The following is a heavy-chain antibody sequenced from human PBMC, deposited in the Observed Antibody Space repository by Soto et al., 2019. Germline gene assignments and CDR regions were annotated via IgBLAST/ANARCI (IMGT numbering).Heavy chain of an antibody. V-gene: IGHV4-39*01. CDR1: GGSITSSNHY. CDR3: ARHSRTARLIGY. Sequence: PSETLSLTCSVSGGSITSSNHYWGWIRQPPGKGLEWIGSISYSGSTYYNPSLKSRVTVSADTSKNQFSLRLTSVTAADTAVYYCARHSRTARLIGYWGQGTLVTVSS. CDR2: ISYSGST. J-gene: IGHJ4*02. D-gene: IGHD1-1*01.